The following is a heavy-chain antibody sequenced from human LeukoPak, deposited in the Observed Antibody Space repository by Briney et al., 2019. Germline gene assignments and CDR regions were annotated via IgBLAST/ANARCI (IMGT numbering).Heavy chain of an antibody. V-gene: IGHV3-23*01. CDR3: AKTQVTYYYDSSGYYPTLFDY. CDR1: GFTFSSYA. J-gene: IGHJ4*02. D-gene: IGHD3-22*01. Sequence: HPGGSLRLSCAASGFTFSSYAMSWVRQAPGKGLEWVSAISGSGGSTYYADSVKGRFTISRDNSKNTLYLQMNSLRAEDTAVYYCAKTQVTYYYDSSGYYPTLFDYWGQGTLVTVSS. CDR2: ISGSGGST.